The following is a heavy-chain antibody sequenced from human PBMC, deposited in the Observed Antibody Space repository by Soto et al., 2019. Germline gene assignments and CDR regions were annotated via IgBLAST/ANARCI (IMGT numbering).Heavy chain of an antibody. D-gene: IGHD5-12*01. CDR2: VIPFLSIA. Sequence: QVHLVQSGAEVKKPGSSVKVSCKTSGGTFSSYTISWVRQAPGQGLEWMGRVIPFLSIANYAQKFLGRVTIAADNSTSTAYMELGRLASENAAAYYCARDSTEYYSGFQSWGQGPLVTVSS. V-gene: IGHV1-69*08. CDR3: ARDSTEYYSGFQS. J-gene: IGHJ5*02. CDR1: GGTFSSYT.